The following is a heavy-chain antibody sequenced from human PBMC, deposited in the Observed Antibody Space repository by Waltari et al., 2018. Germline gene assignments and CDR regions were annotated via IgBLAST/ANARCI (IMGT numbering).Heavy chain of an antibody. CDR1: GFPFSGSA. D-gene: IGHD1-1*01. CDR2: IRSRANNYAT. V-gene: IGHV3-73*02. Sequence: EVQLVESGGGMVQPGGSLKLSCAASGFPFSGSALHWVRQAPGKGLEGVGRIRSRANNYATAYVAAVKGRFTISRDDSKNTAYLRMNSLKTEDTAVYFCTRHRYEDRLDPWGQGTLVTVSS. CDR3: TRHRYEDRLDP. J-gene: IGHJ5*02.